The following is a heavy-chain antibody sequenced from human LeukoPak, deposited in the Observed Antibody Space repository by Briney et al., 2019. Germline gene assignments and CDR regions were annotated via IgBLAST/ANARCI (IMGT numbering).Heavy chain of an antibody. J-gene: IGHJ4*02. CDR1: GYTFTSYH. CDR2: INPSGGST. V-gene: IGHV1-46*01. D-gene: IGHD3-16*02. Sequence: ASVKVSCKASGYTFTSYHMHWVRQAPGQGLEWMGIINPSGGSTSYAQKFQGRVTMTRDTSTSTVYMELSSLRSEDTAVYYCARDRLGDYDYVWGSYRFNYFDYWGQGTLVTVSS. CDR3: ARDRLGDYDYVWGSYRFNYFDY.